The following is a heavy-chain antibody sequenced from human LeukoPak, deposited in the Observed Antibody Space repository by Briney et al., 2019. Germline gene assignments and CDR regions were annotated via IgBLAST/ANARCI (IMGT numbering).Heavy chain of an antibody. Sequence: SETLSLTCTVSGGSISSSSYYWGWIRQPPGKGLEWIGSIYYSGSTYYNPSLKSRVTISVDTSKNQISLKLSSVTAADTAVYYCARCRYYGSGSYYDFDYWGQGTLVTVSS. J-gene: IGHJ4*02. CDR3: ARCRYYGSGSYYDFDY. CDR2: IYYSGST. CDR1: GGSISSSSYY. V-gene: IGHV4-39*01. D-gene: IGHD3-10*01.